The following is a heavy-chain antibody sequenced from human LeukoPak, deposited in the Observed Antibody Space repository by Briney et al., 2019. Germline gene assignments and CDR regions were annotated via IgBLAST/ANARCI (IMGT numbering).Heavy chain of an antibody. D-gene: IGHD3-10*01. CDR3: AKEKGSGSFDYYYGMDV. CDR1: GFTFSSYN. J-gene: IGHJ6*02. Sequence: GGSLRLSCAASGFTFSSYNMNWVRQAPGKGLEWVSSISSSSSYIYYADSVKGRFTISRDNSKNTLYLRMNSLRAEDTAVYYCAKEKGSGSFDYYYGMDVWGQGTTVTVSS. CDR2: ISSSSSYI. V-gene: IGHV3-21*04.